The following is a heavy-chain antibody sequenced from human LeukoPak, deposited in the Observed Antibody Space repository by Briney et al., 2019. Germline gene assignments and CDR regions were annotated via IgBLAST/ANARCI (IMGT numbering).Heavy chain of an antibody. D-gene: IGHD3-10*01. V-gene: IGHV1-8*01. CDR3: ARQPILLWFGELLYYYYGMDV. J-gene: IGHJ6*02. CDR1: GYTFTSYD. CDR2: MNPNSGNT. Sequence: ASVKVSCTASGYTFTSYDINWVRQATGQGLEWMGWMNPNSGNTGYAQKFQGRVTMTRNTSISTAHMELSSLRSEDTAVYYCARQPILLWFGELLYYYYGMDVWGQGTTVTVSS.